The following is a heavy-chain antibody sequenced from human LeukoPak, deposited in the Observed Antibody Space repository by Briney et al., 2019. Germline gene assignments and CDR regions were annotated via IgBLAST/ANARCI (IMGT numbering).Heavy chain of an antibody. V-gene: IGHV3-13*04. CDR2: IGAAGDT. CDR1: GFTFRNYD. CDR3: ARDRAGDFDY. J-gene: IGHJ4*02. Sequence: PPGGSLRLSCVASGFTFRNYDMHWVRQATGKGLEWVSGIGAAGDTYYPGSVKGRFTISRENANNSLYLQMNSLRAGDTAMYCCARDRAGDFDYWGQGTLVTVSS. D-gene: IGHD6-19*01.